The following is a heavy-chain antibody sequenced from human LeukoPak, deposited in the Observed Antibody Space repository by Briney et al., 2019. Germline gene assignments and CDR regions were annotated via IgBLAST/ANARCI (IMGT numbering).Heavy chain of an antibody. J-gene: IGHJ3*02. Sequence: PSETLSHSSTVSGGSISSNSNYWGWIRQPPGKGLEWIGSIYYSGSTYYNPSLRSRVTISVDTSKNQFSLKLSSVTAADTAVYYCARKRWGLDTSGQGTMVTVSS. CDR3: ARKRWGLDT. D-gene: IGHD4-23*01. CDR2: IYYSGST. V-gene: IGHV4-39*01. CDR1: GGSISSNSNY.